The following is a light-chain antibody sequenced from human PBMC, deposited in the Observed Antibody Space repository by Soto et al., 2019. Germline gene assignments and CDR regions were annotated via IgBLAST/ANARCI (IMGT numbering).Light chain of an antibody. Sequence: EIVMTQSPATLSVSPGERATLSCRASQSVSESLAWYQQKPGQAPRLLIYDVSYRATGIPDRFSGGGSGTDFTLTISRLEPEDFAVYYCQQFSSYPLTFGGGTKVDIK. CDR3: QQFSSYPLT. V-gene: IGKV3-11*01. J-gene: IGKJ4*01. CDR2: DVS. CDR1: QSVSES.